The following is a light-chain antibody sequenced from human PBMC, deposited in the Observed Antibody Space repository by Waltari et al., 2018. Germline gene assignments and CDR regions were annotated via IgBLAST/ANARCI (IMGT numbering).Light chain of an antibody. V-gene: IGKV1-8*01. CDR2: DAS. CDR1: QGISNY. CDR3: QQYYGYPLT. Sequence: AIQITQSPSSLSASTGDKVTITCRASQGISNYLAWYQQKPGKAPTLLIYDASTLQRGVPSMFSCSGSGTDFTLTISCLHSEDFATFYCQQYYGYPLTFGPGTKVDVK. J-gene: IGKJ3*01.